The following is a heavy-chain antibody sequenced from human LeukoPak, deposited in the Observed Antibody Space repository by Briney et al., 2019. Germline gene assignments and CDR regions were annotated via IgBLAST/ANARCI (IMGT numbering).Heavy chain of an antibody. Sequence: SETLSLTCGVSGGSISGTNWWSWVRQPPGQGLEWIGEISLAGQTNYNPSLNGRVTMSLDKSSSQLSLHLTSVTAADTATYFCSRESGPFCPFGYWGQGTLVIVSS. J-gene: IGHJ4*02. V-gene: IGHV4/OR15-8*02. CDR2: ISLAGQT. D-gene: IGHD1-26*01. CDR3: SRESGPFCPFGY. CDR1: GGSISGTNW.